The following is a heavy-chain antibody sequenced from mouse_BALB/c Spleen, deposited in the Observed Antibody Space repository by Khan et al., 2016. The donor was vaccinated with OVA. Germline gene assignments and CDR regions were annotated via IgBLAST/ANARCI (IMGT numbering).Heavy chain of an antibody. J-gene: IGHJ3*01. CDR1: GFTFSAYG. CDR2: IKSDGGYT. V-gene: IGHV5-6*01. CDR3: ASHLTGSFAY. Sequence: EVELVESGGDLVKPGGSLRLSCAASGFTFSAYGMAWVRQAPDKRLEWVATIKSDGGYTYYPDTVKGRFTISRNNAENTLSLQMSSLKSEDTAIYYCASHLTGSFAYWGQGTLVTVSA. D-gene: IGHD4-1*01.